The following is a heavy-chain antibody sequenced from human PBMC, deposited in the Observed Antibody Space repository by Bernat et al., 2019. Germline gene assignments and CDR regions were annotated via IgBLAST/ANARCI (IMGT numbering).Heavy chain of an antibody. Sequence: QVQLQESGPGLVKPSETLSLTCTVSGGSISGFYWSWIRQPAARGLEWIGRIYTSGSTNYNPSLKSRVTMSIDTSKNQFSLNLSSVTAADTAVYYCARHWPHYGMDVWGQGTTVTVSS. CDR1: GGSISGFY. V-gene: IGHV4-4*07. CDR2: IYTSGST. CDR3: ARHWPHYGMDV. J-gene: IGHJ6*02.